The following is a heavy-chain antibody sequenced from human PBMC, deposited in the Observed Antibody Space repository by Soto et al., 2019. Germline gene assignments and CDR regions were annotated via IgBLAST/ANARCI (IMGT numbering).Heavy chain of an antibody. J-gene: IGHJ5*02. CDR2: ISSNSAYI. CDR1: GFTFRSFT. V-gene: IGHV3-21*01. D-gene: IGHD6-13*01. Sequence: PGGSQRLSCAASGFTFRSFTMNWVPQAPGEGLVWVSTISSNSAYIYYTDALRGRVTISRDTAKNSLHLQMNSLRAEDTAVYYCTRDASRDSSARGWFDPWGPGTLVTVSS. CDR3: TRDASRDSSARGWFDP.